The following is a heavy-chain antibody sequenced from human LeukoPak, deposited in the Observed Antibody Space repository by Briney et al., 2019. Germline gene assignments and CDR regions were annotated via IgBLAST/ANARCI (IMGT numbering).Heavy chain of an antibody. CDR2: ISYDGSNK. D-gene: IGHD3-10*01. CDR1: GFTFSSYG. J-gene: IGHJ4*02. V-gene: IGHV3-30*03. CDR3: ARVSAMVRGVIPTIDY. Sequence: GGSLRLSCAASGFTFSSYGMHWVRQAPGKGLEWVAVISYDGSNKYYADSVKGRFTISRDNSKNTLYLQMNSLRAEDTAVYYCARVSAMVRGVIPTIDYWGQGTLVTVSS.